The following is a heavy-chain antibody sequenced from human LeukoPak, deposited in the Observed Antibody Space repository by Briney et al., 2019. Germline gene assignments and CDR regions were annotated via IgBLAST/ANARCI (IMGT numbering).Heavy chain of an antibody. CDR1: GFTFSSYA. CDR2: ISGSGGST. V-gene: IGHV3-23*01. CDR3: AKVPYYDFWSGYSHGMDV. Sequence: GGSLRLSCAASGFTFSSYAMSWVRQAPGKGLEWVSAISGSGGSTYYADSVKGRFTISRDNPKNTLYLQMNSLRAEDTAVYYCAKVPYYDFWSGYSHGMDVWGQGTTVTVSS. D-gene: IGHD3-3*01. J-gene: IGHJ6*02.